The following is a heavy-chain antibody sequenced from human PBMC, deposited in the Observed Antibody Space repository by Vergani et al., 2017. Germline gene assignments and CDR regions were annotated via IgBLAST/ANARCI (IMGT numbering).Heavy chain of an antibody. Sequence: QVHLMQSGAEGKKPGASVKASCKALGYPFTSDGISGVRQAPGQGLEWMGWISAYNGNTNYAQKLQGRVTMTTDTSTSTAYMVLRSLRSDDAAVYYCAGLALSSNSYYFDYWGQGTLVTVSS. CDR1: GYPFTSDG. J-gene: IGHJ4*02. V-gene: IGHV1-18*01. D-gene: IGHD2-2*01. CDR2: ISAYNGNT. CDR3: AGLALSSNSYYFDY.